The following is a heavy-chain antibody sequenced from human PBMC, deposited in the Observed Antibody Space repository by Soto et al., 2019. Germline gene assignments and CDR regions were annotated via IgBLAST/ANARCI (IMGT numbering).Heavy chain of an antibody. Sequence: SETLSLTCAVYGGSFSGYYWSWIRQPPGKGLEWIGEINHSGSTNYNPSLKSRVTISVDTSKNQFSLRLSSVTAADTAVYYCQRRVVVAASYDYWGQGTLVTVSS. CDR1: GGSFSGYY. CDR3: QRRVVVAASYDY. J-gene: IGHJ4*02. D-gene: IGHD2-15*01. V-gene: IGHV4-34*01. CDR2: INHSGST.